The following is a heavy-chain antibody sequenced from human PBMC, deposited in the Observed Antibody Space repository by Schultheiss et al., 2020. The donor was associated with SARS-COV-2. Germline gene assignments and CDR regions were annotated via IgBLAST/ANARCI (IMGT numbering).Heavy chain of an antibody. CDR3: ARFHTGGSGSYLTPDYYYGMDV. Sequence: SETLSLTCAVYGGSFSGYYWSWIRQPAGKGLEWIGRIYTSGSTNYNPSLKSRVTMSVDTSKNQFSLKLSSVTAADTAVYYCARFHTGGSGSYLTPDYYYGMDVWGQGTTVTVSS. D-gene: IGHD3-10*01. J-gene: IGHJ6*02. V-gene: IGHV4-59*10. CDR2: IYTSGST. CDR1: GGSFSGYY.